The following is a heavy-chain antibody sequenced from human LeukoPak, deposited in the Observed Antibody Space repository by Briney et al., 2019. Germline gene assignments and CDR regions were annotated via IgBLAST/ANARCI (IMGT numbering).Heavy chain of an antibody. Sequence: GGSLRLSCAASGFTFSGYGMHWVRQAPGKGLEWVAFIRLDGSDEYYGDSVKCRFTISIDNSKNTLYLQMNSLRPEDTAVYYCARDHSQNFDYWGQGTLVTVSS. CDR3: ARDHSQNFDY. D-gene: IGHD5-18*01. J-gene: IGHJ4*02. V-gene: IGHV3-30*02. CDR2: IRLDGSDE. CDR1: GFTFSGYG.